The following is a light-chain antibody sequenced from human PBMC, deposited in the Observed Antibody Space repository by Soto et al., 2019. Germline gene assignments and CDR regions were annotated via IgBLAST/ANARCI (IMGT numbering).Light chain of an antibody. CDR3: QQYNNWPRT. Sequence: EIVMTQSPATLSVYPGERATLSCWASHSVSSNLAWYQKKPGQAPRLLMYGASTRAAGIPGRFSGSGSGTEFTLTISSLQSEDFAVYYCQQYNNWPRTFGQGTKV. V-gene: IGKV3-15*01. CDR1: HSVSSN. J-gene: IGKJ1*01. CDR2: GAS.